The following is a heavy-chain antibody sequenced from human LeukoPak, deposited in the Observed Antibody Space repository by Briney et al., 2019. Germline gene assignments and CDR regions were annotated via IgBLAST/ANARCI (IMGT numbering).Heavy chain of an antibody. V-gene: IGHV1-24*01. CDR3: ATDRGIVFGGITSFDF. J-gene: IGHJ4*02. D-gene: IGHD3-16*01. Sequence: KFQGRVTMTEDTSTDTAYMELSSLRSEDTAVYYCATDRGIVFGGITSFDFWGQGTLVTVSS.